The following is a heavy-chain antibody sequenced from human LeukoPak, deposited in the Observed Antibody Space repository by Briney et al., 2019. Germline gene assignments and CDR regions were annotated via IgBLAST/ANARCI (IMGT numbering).Heavy chain of an antibody. Sequence: SETLSLTCAVYGGSFSGYYWSWIRQPPGKGLEWIGEINHSGSTNYNPSLKSRVTISVDTSKNQFSLKLSSVTAADTSVYYCARHYDPSISIVVVPAAIPRAFDIWGQGTMVTVSS. CDR3: ARHYDPSISIVVVPAAIPRAFDI. CDR2: INHSGST. D-gene: IGHD2-2*02. V-gene: IGHV4-34*01. CDR1: GGSFSGYY. J-gene: IGHJ3*02.